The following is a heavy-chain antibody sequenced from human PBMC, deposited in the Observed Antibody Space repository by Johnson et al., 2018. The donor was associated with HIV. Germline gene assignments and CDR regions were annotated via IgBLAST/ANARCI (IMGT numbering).Heavy chain of an antibody. D-gene: IGHD3-16*01. CDR2: VSSGGTS. CDR1: GFTISGFY. CDR3: ARGVGGRTADAFDI. J-gene: IGHJ3*02. V-gene: IGHV3-66*01. Sequence: VQLVESGGGLVQPGGSLRLSCAASGFTISGFYMSWVRQAPGKVPEWLSVVSSGGTSYYADSVKGRFTISRDNAKNSLYLQMNSLRAEDTAVYYCARGVGGRTADAFDIWGQGTMVTVSS.